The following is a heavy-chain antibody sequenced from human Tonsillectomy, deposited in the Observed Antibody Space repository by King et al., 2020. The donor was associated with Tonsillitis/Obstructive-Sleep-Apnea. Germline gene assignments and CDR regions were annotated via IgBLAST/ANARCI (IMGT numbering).Heavy chain of an antibody. CDR3: TAATIPRGGAFDI. Sequence: VQLVESGGAFVKPGGSLRLSCAASGFTLSKAWMSWVRQAPGKGLECVGRIKSKTDGGTADHAAPAKGRFTISRDDSETTLYLQMNSLKTEDTAVYYCTAATIPRGGAFDIWGQGTMVTISS. D-gene: IGHD2-2*02. CDR1: GFTLSKAW. J-gene: IGHJ3*02. V-gene: IGHV3-15*02. CDR2: IKSKTDGGTA.